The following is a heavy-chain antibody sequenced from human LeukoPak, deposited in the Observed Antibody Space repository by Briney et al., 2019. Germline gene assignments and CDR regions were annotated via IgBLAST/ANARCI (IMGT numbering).Heavy chain of an antibody. D-gene: IGHD1-1*01. Sequence: GGSLRLSCVASGFPFRSYAMTWVRQTPRKGLESVSVITDGADTYYADSVKGRFTISRDNSQNTVFLQINSLRAEDTAVYYCAKVDYWSPENYFDSWGQGILVTVSS. CDR1: GFPFRSYA. CDR2: ITDGADT. J-gene: IGHJ4*02. CDR3: AKVDYWSPENYFDS. V-gene: IGHV3-23*01.